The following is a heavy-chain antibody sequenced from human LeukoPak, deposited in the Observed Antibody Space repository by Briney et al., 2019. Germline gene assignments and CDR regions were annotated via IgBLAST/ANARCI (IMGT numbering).Heavy chain of an antibody. CDR3: ARQAYGSGSYSAH. D-gene: IGHD3-10*01. V-gene: IGHV5-51*01. J-gene: IGHJ4*02. CDR2: IYPGDSDT. CDR1: GSNFPNFW. Sequence: GRSLQISCKCSGSNFPNFWIGWVGQMPGKGLEWMGIIYPGDSDTRYSPSFQGQVTISADKSISTAYLQWNSLKASDTAMYYCARQAYGSGSYSAHWGQGTLVAVSS.